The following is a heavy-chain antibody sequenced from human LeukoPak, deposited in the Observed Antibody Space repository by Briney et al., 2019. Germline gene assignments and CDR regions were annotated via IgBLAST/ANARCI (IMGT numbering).Heavy chain of an antibody. D-gene: IGHD3-10*01. V-gene: IGHV3-11*01. J-gene: IGHJ4*02. CDR2: ISVIVSTI. Sequence: GVLGLSCAASEFVFMDYYMSGMRQAPGKGLEGGSYISVIVSTIYYADSVKGRFTISRDNVKNSLYLQMNGLRAEDTAVYYCAREMEGDYGSGTFFDLWGQGNMVTVSS. CDR1: EFVFMDYY. CDR3: AREMEGDYGSGTFFDL.